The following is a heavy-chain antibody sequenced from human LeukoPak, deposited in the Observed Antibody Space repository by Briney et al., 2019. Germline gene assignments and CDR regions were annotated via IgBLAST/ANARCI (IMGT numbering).Heavy chain of an antibody. CDR3: ARGGITIVRGVIITSPDY. D-gene: IGHD3-10*01. CDR2: ISSSSSYI. J-gene: IGHJ4*02. CDR1: GFTFSSYS. V-gene: IGHV3-21*01. Sequence: GGSLRLSCAASGFTFSSYSMNWVRQAPGKGLEWVSSISSSSSYIYYADSVKGRFTISRDNAKNSLYLQMNSLRAEDTAVYYCARGGITIVRGVIITSPDYWGQGTLVTVSS.